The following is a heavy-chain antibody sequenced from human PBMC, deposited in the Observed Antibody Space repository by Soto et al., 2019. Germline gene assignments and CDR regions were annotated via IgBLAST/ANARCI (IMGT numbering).Heavy chain of an antibody. CDR3: TKDRVPDGIYTFDY. Sequence: GGSLRLSCAASGFSFSDFSIDWVRQAPERGLEGVAFIALGDTWADYRESVKGRITLSKDRSKKTVYLQMNSLRVEDTAVYYCTKDRVPDGIYTFDYWGQGALVTVSS. J-gene: IGHJ4*02. V-gene: IGHV3-23*03. CDR2: IALGDTWA. CDR1: GFSFSDFS. D-gene: IGHD2-2*02.